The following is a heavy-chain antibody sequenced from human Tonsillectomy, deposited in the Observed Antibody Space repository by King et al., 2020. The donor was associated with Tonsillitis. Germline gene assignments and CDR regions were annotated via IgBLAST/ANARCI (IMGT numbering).Heavy chain of an antibody. Sequence: VQLVESGGGLVQPGGSLRLSCAVSGFTFSSYAMSWVRQAPGKGLEWVSGIWDRGRKTHYADSVRGRFTISRDTSKNTVYLQMNSLRVEDTAVYYCARRYGDFPSADYWGQGTLVTVSS. CDR2: IWDRGRKT. CDR3: ARRYGDFPSADY. CDR1: GFTFSSYA. V-gene: IGHV3-23*04. D-gene: IGHD2-21*02. J-gene: IGHJ4*02.